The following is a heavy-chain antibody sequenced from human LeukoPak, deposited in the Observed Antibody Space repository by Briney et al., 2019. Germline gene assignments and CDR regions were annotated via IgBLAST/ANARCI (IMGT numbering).Heavy chain of an antibody. D-gene: IGHD3-10*01. Sequence: PGGSLRLSCAASGFNFSSYWMNWVRQAPGKGLEWVGRIKSKTDGGTTDYAAPVQGRFTISRDDSKNTLYLQMNSLKTEDTAVYYCTTDLGYGSGSYYWFDPWGQGTLVTVSS. CDR2: IKSKTDGGTT. V-gene: IGHV3-15*01. J-gene: IGHJ5*02. CDR1: GFNFSSYW. CDR3: TTDLGYGSGSYYWFDP.